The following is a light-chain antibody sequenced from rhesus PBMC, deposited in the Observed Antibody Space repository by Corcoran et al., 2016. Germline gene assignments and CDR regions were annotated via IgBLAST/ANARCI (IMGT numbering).Light chain of an antibody. J-gene: IGKJ1*01. V-gene: IGKV1-32*01. Sequence: DIQMTQSPSSLSASVGDRVTITCRASQDINNYLNWYQQKPGKAPKLLISYGNRVHSEVPSRFSGSGSGTEFTLTISSLQLEDFATYYCQQFNSLPRTFGQGTKVEIK. CDR1: QDINNY. CDR3: QQFNSLPRT. CDR2: YGN.